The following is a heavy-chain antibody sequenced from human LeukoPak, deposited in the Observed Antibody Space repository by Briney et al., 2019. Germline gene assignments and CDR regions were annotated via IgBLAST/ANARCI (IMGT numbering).Heavy chain of an antibody. D-gene: IGHD3-3*01. J-gene: IGHJ6*03. CDR3: AGQLRFWGDYYMDV. CDR1: GFVVSSNY. Sequence: GGSLRLSCAASGFVVSSNYRSWVRQAPGKGLEWVSVVYSGGDRYYTDSVKGRFTISRDNSENTLYLQMNSLRAEDTAVYYCAGQLRFWGDYYMDVWGTGTTVTVSS. CDR2: VYSGGDR. V-gene: IGHV3-53*01.